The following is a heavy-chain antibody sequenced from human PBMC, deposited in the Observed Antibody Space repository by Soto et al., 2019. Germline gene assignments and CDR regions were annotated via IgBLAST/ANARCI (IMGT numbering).Heavy chain of an antibody. Sequence: VQLVESGGGLVKPGGSLRLSCAASGFTFSSYSMNWVRQAPGKGREWVSSISSSSSFIYYEDSVKGRFTISSDNATDSLYLKMNSLRAEDTAVYYCASDVSSGWYLDYYYYGMDVWGQGTTVTVSS. D-gene: IGHD6-19*01. CDR1: GFTFSSYS. CDR2: ISSSSSFI. J-gene: IGHJ6*02. V-gene: IGHV3-21*01. CDR3: ASDVSSGWYLDYYYYGMDV.